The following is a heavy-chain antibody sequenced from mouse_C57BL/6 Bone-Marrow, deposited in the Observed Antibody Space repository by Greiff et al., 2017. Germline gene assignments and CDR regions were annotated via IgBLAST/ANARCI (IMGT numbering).Heavy chain of an antibody. CDR1: GFTFSSYT. CDR3: SRQVTTVLATKYFDV. Sequence: DVKLVESGGGLVKPGGSLKLSCAASGFTFSSYTMSWVRQTPEQRLQWVAAISGGGGNTYYPDSVKGRFTISRDNDKNNLYLQMSSLRSEDTALYYCSRQVTTVLATKYFDVWGTGTTVTVSS. V-gene: IGHV5-9*01. D-gene: IGHD1-1*01. J-gene: IGHJ1*03. CDR2: ISGGGGNT.